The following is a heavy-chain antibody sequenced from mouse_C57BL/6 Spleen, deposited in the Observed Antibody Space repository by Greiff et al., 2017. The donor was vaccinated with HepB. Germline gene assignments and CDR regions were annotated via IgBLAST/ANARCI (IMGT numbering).Heavy chain of an antibody. CDR1: GFTFSSYA. Sequence: EVKVVESGGGLVKPGGSLKLSCAASGFTFSSYAMSWVRQTPEKRLEWVATISDGGSYTYYPDNVKGRFTISRDNAKNNLYLQMSQLKSEDTAMYYCARKGVYYYGSSYEAMDYWGQGTSVTVSS. V-gene: IGHV5-4*03. CDR2: ISDGGSYT. D-gene: IGHD1-1*01. J-gene: IGHJ4*01. CDR3: ARKGVYYYGSSYEAMDY.